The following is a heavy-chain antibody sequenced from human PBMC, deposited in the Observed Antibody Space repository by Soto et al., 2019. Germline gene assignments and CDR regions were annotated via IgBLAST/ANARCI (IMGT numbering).Heavy chain of an antibody. D-gene: IGHD3-9*01. Sequence: LRLSCAASGFTFSSYGMHWVRQAPGKGLEWVAVISYDGSNKYYADSVKGRFTISRDNSKNTLYLQMNSLRAEDTAVYYCAKGLRYFDWPLGYFDYWGQGTLVTVSS. CDR3: AKGLRYFDWPLGYFDY. CDR1: GFTFSSYG. J-gene: IGHJ4*02. CDR2: ISYDGSNK. V-gene: IGHV3-30*18.